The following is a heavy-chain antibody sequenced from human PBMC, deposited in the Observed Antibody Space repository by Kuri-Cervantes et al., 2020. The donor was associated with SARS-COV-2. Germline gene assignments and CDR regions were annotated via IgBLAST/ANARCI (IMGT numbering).Heavy chain of an antibody. J-gene: IGHJ5*02. CDR1: GGSISSGGYS. CDR3: ARVSAGYDFWSGYHNWFDP. CDR2: IYHSGST. D-gene: IGHD3-3*01. Sequence: SQTLSLTCAVSGGSISSGGYSWSWIRQPPGKGLEWIGYIYHSGSTYCNPPLKSRVTISVDTSKNQFSLKLSSVTAADTAVYYCARVSAGYDFWSGYHNWFDPWGQGTLVTVSS. V-gene: IGHV4-30-2*01.